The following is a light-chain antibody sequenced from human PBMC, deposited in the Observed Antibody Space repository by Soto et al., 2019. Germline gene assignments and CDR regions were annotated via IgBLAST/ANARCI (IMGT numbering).Light chain of an antibody. CDR1: QDISSY. CDR2: AAS. Sequence: AIRMTQSPSSLSASPGDRVTITCRARQDISSYLAWYQQKPGKAPKLLMYAASTLQSGVPSRFSGSGSGTDFTLTISFLQSEDFATYSCQQYYGFPRTFGQGTKVEIK. J-gene: IGKJ1*01. V-gene: IGKV1-8*01. CDR3: QQYYGFPRT.